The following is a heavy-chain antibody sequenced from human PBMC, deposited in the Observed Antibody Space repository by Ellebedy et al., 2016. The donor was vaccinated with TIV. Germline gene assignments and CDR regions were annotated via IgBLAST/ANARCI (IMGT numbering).Heavy chain of an antibody. D-gene: IGHD6-19*01. Sequence: KVSCKGSRYSFTNYWTGWVRQMPGKGLEWMGPIYPGDSDTRYTPSFQGQVTISADKFNTTAYLQWSRLQSSDTAIYYCSRLLHRLGSRDYYYSMDVWGQGTTVTVSS. CDR3: SRLLHRLGSRDYYYSMDV. CDR1: RYSFTNYW. V-gene: IGHV5-51*01. CDR2: IYPGDSDT. J-gene: IGHJ6*02.